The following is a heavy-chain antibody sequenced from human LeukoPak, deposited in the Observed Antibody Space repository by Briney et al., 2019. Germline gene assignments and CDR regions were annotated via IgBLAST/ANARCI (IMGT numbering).Heavy chain of an antibody. CDR2: IKEDGSER. CDR3: ARDGATGGWFDP. J-gene: IGHJ5*02. D-gene: IGHD1-1*01. V-gene: IGHV3-7*03. CDR1: GFTFSTYW. Sequence: GGSLRLSCAASGFTFSTYWISWVRQAPGKGLEWVANIKEDGSERYYVGSVKGRFTISRDNAKNSLFLQMNSLRAENTAIYYCARDGATGGWFDPWGQGTLVTVSS.